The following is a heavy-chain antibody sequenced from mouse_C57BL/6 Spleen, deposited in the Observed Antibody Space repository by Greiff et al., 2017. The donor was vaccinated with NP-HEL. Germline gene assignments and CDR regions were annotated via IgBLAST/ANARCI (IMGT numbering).Heavy chain of an antibody. J-gene: IGHJ3*01. CDR1: GYSITSGYY. Sequence: DVKLQESGPGLVKPSQSLSLTCSVTGYSITSGYYWNWIRQFPGNKLEWMGYISYDGSNNYNPSLKNRISITRDTSKNQFFLKLNSVTTEDTATYYCASLDSSGYPWFAYWGQGTLVTVSA. CDR2: ISYDGSN. CDR3: ASLDSSGYPWFAY. D-gene: IGHD3-2*02. V-gene: IGHV3-6*01.